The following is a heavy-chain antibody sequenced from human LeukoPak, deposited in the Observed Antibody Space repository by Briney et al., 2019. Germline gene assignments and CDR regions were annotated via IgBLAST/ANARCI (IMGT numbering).Heavy chain of an antibody. J-gene: IGHJ5*02. D-gene: IGHD6-13*01. CDR2: MNPNSGNT. CDR3: ARKRVIAAAGTGPGWWFDP. CDR1: GYTFTSYD. V-gene: IGHV1-8*01. Sequence: GASVKVSCKASGYTFTSYDINWVRQATGQGLEWMGWMNPNSGNTGYAQKFQGRVTMTRNTSISTAYMEPSSLRSEDTAVYYCARKRVIAAAGTGPGWWFDPWGQGTLVTVSS.